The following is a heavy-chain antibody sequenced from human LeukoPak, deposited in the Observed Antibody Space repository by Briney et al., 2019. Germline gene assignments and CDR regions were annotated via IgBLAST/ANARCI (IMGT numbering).Heavy chain of an antibody. CDR1: GFTFSSYA. CDR3: AKSPSNNFYYFDY. CDR2: VSATGGRT. J-gene: IGHJ4*02. D-gene: IGHD2/OR15-2a*01. V-gene: IGHV3-23*01. Sequence: QAGGSLRLSCAASGFTFSSYAINWVRQAPGKGLEWVSTVSATGGRTYYADSVKGRLTISRDNSKDMLYLQMNSLRAEDTAVYYCAKSPSNNFYYFDYWGQGILVTVSS.